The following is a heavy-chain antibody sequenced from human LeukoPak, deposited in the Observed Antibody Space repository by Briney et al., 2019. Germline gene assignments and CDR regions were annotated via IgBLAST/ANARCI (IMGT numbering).Heavy chain of an antibody. CDR2: ISGDSNTI. CDR3: ARDRHSSVDY. Sequence: GGSLRLSCAASGFTFSTYSMIWVCQAPGKGLEWLSYISGDSNTIYYADSVKGRFTVSRDNAKNSLYLQLNSLRAEDTAVYYCARDRHSSVDYWGQGTLVTVSS. CDR1: GFTFSTYS. V-gene: IGHV3-48*01. D-gene: IGHD3-22*01. J-gene: IGHJ4*02.